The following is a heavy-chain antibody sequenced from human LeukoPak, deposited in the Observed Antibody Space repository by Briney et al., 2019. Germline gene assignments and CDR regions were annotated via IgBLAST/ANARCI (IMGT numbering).Heavy chain of an antibody. V-gene: IGHV4-59*01. D-gene: IGHD3-9*01. CDR1: GGSISSYY. J-gene: IGHJ5*02. Sequence: SETLSLTCTVSGGSISSYYWSWIRQPPGKGLEWIGYIYYSGSTNYNPSLKSRVNISVDTSKNQFSLKLSSVTAADTAVYYCARDVKYYDILTGYYNNWFDPWGQGTLVTVSS. CDR3: ARDVKYYDILTGYYNNWFDP. CDR2: IYYSGST.